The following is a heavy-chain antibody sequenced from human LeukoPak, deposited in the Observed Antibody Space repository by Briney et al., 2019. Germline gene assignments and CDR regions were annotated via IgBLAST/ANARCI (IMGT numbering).Heavy chain of an antibody. CDR1: GYSFTSYW. CDR3: ARIGYSYGISYYFDY. J-gene: IGHJ4*02. D-gene: IGHD5-18*01. Sequence: GESLKISCKGSGYSFTSYWIGWVRQMPGKGLEWMGIIYPGDSDTRYSPSFQGQVTISADKSISTAYLQWSSLKASDTAMYYCARIGYSYGISYYFDYWGQGTLVTVSS. CDR2: IYPGDSDT. V-gene: IGHV5-51*01.